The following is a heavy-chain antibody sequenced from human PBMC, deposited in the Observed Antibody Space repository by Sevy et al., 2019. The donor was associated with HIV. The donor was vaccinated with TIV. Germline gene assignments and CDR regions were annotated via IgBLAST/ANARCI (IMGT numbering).Heavy chain of an antibody. Sequence: GGSLRLSCVASGFTSEDYGMSWVRQVPGKGLEWVSGINWNGGRTAYADSVKGRFTISRDNAKNSLYLQMNSLRAEDTAVYYCARGRGDPRADCFDYWGQGTLVTVSS. J-gene: IGHJ4*02. CDR3: ARGRGDPRADCFDY. CDR1: GFTSEDYG. CDR2: INWNGGRT. V-gene: IGHV3-20*04. D-gene: IGHD2-21*02.